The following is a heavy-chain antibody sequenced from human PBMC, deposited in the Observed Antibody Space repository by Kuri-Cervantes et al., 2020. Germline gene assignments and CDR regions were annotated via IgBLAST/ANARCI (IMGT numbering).Heavy chain of an antibody. Sequence: GSLRLSCAVYGGSFSGYYWSWIRQPPGKGLEWIGESNHSGSTNYNPSLKSRVTISVDTSKNQFSLKLSSVTAADTAVYYCARDLGPSYCMDVWGQGTTVTVSS. CDR1: GGSFSGYY. CDR3: ARDLGPSYCMDV. V-gene: IGHV4-34*01. CDR2: SNHSGST. J-gene: IGHJ6*02.